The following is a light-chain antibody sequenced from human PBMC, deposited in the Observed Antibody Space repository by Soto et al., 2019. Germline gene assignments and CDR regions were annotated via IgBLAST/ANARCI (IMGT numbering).Light chain of an antibody. Sequence: QSVLTQPASVSGSPGQSITISCTGTSSDIGTYNYVSWYQQRTGKAPKLMIFDVSYWPSGVSNRFSGSTSDNTDSLTISGLQAEDEADYYANSYTGTSSRYVFGTGTKVTVL. CDR2: DVS. CDR1: SSDIGTYNY. CDR3: NSYTGTSSRYV. J-gene: IGLJ1*01. V-gene: IGLV2-14*03.